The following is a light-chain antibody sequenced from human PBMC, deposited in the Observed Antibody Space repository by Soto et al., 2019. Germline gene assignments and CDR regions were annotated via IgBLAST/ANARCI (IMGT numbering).Light chain of an antibody. J-gene: IGKJ5*01. V-gene: IGKV3-15*01. CDR1: QSVSSN. CDR2: GAS. Sequence: EIVMTQSPATLSVSPWERAALTCRASQSVSSNLAWYQQKPGQAPRLLIYGASTRATGIPARFSGSGSGTEFTLTISSLQSEDFAVYYCQQYNNWPPITFGQGTRLEIK. CDR3: QQYNNWPPIT.